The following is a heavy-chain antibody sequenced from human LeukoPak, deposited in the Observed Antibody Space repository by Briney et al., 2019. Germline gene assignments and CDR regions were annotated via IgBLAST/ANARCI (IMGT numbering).Heavy chain of an antibody. CDR2: ISGSGDGT. D-gene: IGHD3-22*01. Sequence: PGGSLRLSCAASGFTFSSYAMSWARQAPGKGLEWVSTISGSGDGTYYADSVKGRFTLSRDNSKNTVYLQMNSLRADDTAVYYCAKDLDDSSGFYSYHHWGQGTLVTVSS. V-gene: IGHV3-23*01. CDR1: GFTFSSYA. J-gene: IGHJ1*01. CDR3: AKDLDDSSGFYSYHH.